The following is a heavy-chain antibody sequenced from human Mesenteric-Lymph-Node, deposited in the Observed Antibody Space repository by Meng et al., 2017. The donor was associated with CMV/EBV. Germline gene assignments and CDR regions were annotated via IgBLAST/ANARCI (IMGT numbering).Heavy chain of an antibody. CDR2: IYSVGGT. D-gene: IGHD5/OR15-5a*01. CDR3: ARAGLRAYMDV. V-gene: IGHV3-53*01. J-gene: IGHJ6*03. Sequence: GESLKISCAVSEFSVSDNFVSWVRQAPGQGLEWVAVIYSVGGTYYAESVRGRFTVSRDKSKNTVSLQMNSLRAEDSAVYYCARAGLRAYMDVWGQGTTVTVSS. CDR1: EFSVSDNF.